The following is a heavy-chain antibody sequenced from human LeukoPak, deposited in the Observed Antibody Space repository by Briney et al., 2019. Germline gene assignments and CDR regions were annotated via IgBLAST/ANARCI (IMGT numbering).Heavy chain of an antibody. CDR2: IYYSGST. Sequence: SETLSLTCTVSGGSISSGGYYWSWIRQHPGKGLEWIGYIYYSGSTYYNPSLKSRVTISVDTSKNQFSLKLSSVTAADTAVYYCARGRAGLAYCGGDCYSYWFDPWGQGTLVTVSS. V-gene: IGHV4-31*03. J-gene: IGHJ5*02. CDR3: ARGRAGLAYCGGDCYSYWFDP. CDR1: GGSISSGGYY. D-gene: IGHD2-21*02.